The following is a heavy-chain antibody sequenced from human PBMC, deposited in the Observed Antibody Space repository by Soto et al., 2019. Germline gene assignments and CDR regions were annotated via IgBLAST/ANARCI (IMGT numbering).Heavy chain of an antibody. CDR3: AKGGLAVPGCHDY. CDR2: ISGSGGST. D-gene: IGHD6-19*01. Sequence: EVQLLESGGGFVQPGGSLRLSCAASGFTFGMYAMNWVRQAPGKGLEWVSTISGSGGSTYYPGSVKGRFTISRDNSKNALYLQMKSLGAEDTDVYYCAKGGLAVPGCHDYGGQGTLVTVSS. CDR1: GFTFGMYA. V-gene: IGHV3-23*01. J-gene: IGHJ4*02.